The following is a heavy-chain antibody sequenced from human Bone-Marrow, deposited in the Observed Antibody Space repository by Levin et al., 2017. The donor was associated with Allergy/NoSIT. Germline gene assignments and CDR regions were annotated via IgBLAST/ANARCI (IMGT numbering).Heavy chain of an antibody. CDR3: AGSTSCYRGYGMDV. D-gene: IGHD2-2*01. CDR2: INPNSGGT. V-gene: IGHV1-2*06. J-gene: IGHJ6*02. CDR1: GYTFTGYY. Sequence: GESLKISCKASGYTFTGYYMHWVRQAPGQGLEWMGRINPNSGGTNYAQKFQGRVTMTRDTSISTAYMELSRLRSDDTAVYYCAGSTSCYRGYGMDVWGQGTTVTVSS.